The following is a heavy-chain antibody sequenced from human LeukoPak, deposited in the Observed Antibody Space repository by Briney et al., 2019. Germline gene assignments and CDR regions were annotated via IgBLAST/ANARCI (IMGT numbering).Heavy chain of an antibody. D-gene: IGHD6-13*01. CDR2: FSASGNS. CDR1: GDSISSDDYY. J-gene: IGHJ4*02. Sequence: SQTLSLTCTVSGDSISSDDYYWSWIRQPAGKGLEWIGRFSASGNSNYNPSLKSRLTISVDTSKNQFSLKLTSVTAADTAVYYCAKGHGSTWYDGLYYFDYWGQGILVTVSS. CDR3: AKGHGSTWYDGLYYFDY. V-gene: IGHV4-61*02.